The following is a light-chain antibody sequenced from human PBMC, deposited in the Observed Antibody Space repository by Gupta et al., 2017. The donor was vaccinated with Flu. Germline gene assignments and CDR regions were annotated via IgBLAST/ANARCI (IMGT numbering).Light chain of an antibody. CDR2: GAS. Sequence: EIVLTQSPGTLSLSPGERATLSCRASQTVSNNFLAWYQHKPGQAPRLLIWGASNRIGGIPGRFSGSGSGTDFTLTISGLEPEDFAVYYCQQYGGSPQTFGQGTKVEIK. J-gene: IGKJ1*01. V-gene: IGKV3-20*01. CDR3: QQYGGSPQT. CDR1: QTVSNNF.